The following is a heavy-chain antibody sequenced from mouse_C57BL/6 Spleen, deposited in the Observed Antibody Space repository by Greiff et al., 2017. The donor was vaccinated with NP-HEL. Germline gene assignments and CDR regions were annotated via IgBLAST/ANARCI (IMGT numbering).Heavy chain of an antibody. Sequence: QVQLKESGPELVKPGASVKISCKASGYAFSSSWMNWVKQRPGKGLEWIGRIYPGDGDTNYNGKFKGKATLTADKSSSTAYMQLSSLTSEDSAVYFCARNLFYYGSSYWYFDVWGTGTTVTVSS. CDR2: IYPGDGDT. CDR1: GYAFSSSW. V-gene: IGHV1-82*01. CDR3: ARNLFYYGSSYWYFDV. J-gene: IGHJ1*03. D-gene: IGHD1-1*01.